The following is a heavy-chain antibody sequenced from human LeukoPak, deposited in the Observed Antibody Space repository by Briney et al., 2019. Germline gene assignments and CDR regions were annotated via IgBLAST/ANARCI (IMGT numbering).Heavy chain of an antibody. J-gene: IGHJ4*02. CDR1: GFTFSSYG. V-gene: IGHV3-30*02. CDR3: AKDPRRYSRTGGYFDY. D-gene: IGHD6-13*01. Sequence: GGSLRLSCAASGFTFSSYGMHWVRQYYADSVKGRFTISRDNSMNTLYLQMNSLRAEDTAVYYCAKDPRRYSRTGGYFDYWGQGTLVTVSS.